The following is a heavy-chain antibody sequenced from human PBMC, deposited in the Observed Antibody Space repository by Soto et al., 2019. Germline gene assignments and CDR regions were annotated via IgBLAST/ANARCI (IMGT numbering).Heavy chain of an antibody. J-gene: IGHJ6*02. Sequence: GGSRRLSCAASGFSFSSYGMHWVRRAPGKGLEGVAVISYDGSNKYYADSVKGRFTISRDNSKNTLYLQMNSLRAEDTAVYYCAKDLRYFDWLLYLTPDYYYYGMDVWGQGTTVTVSS. V-gene: IGHV3-30*18. CDR3: AKDLRYFDWLLYLTPDYYYYGMDV. D-gene: IGHD3-9*01. CDR1: GFSFSSYG. CDR2: ISYDGSNK.